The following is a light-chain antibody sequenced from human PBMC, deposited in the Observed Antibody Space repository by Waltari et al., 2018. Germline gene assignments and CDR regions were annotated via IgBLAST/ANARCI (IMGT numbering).Light chain of an antibody. CDR1: SSDGGGYHY. CDR2: EVS. CDR3: SSYTSSTTPYV. Sequence: QSALTQPASVSVSPGQSITISCTGTSSDGGGYHYVSWYQQHPGKAPKLIIYEVSPRPSGVSNRFSGSKSGNTASLTISGLQAEDEADYYCSSYTSSTTPYVFGTGTKVTVL. J-gene: IGLJ1*01. V-gene: IGLV2-14*01.